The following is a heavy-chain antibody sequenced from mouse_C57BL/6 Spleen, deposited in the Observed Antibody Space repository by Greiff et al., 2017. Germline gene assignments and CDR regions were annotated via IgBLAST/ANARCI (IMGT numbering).Heavy chain of an antibody. V-gene: IGHV1-55*01. J-gene: IGHJ4*01. Sequence: VQLQQSGAELVKPGASVKMSCKASGYTFTSYWITWVKQRPGQGLEWIGDIYPGSGSTNYNEKFKSKATLTVDTSSSTAYMQLSSLTSEDSAVYYCARRGFYGKGAMDYWGQGTSVTVSS. CDR2: IYPGSGST. D-gene: IGHD2-1*01. CDR3: ARRGFYGKGAMDY. CDR1: GYTFTSYW.